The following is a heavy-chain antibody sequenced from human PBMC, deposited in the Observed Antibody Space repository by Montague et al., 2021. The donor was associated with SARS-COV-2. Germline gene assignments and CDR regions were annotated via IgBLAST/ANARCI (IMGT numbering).Heavy chain of an antibody. CDR2: IYYSATT. V-gene: IGHV4-59*12. Sequence: SETLSLTCTVSGGSITNYYWTWIRQPPGRELEWIGSIYYSATTNYNPSLKSRVTMSIDTSKNQFSLSLSSVTAADSAVYYCARLRRGTYYVSFDPWGQGTLVSVSS. CDR3: ARLRRGTYYVSFDP. CDR1: GGSITNYY. J-gene: IGHJ5*02. D-gene: IGHD3-22*01.